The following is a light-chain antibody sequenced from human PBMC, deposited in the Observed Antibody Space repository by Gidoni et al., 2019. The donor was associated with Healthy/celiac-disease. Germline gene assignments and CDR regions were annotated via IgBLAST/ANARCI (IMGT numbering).Light chain of an antibody. CDR1: QDISNY. V-gene: IGKV1-33*01. CDR2: DAS. J-gene: IGKJ2*01. Sequence: DLQLTQSPSSLSASVGDRVTITCQASQDISNYLNWYQQKPGKAPKLLIYDASNLETGVPSRFSGSGPGTDFTFTISSLQPEDIATYYCQQYDNLPYTFGQGTKLEIK. CDR3: QQYDNLPYT.